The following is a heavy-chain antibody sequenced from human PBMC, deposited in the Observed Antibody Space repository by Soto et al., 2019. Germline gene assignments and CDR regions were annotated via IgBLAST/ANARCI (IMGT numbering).Heavy chain of an antibody. Sequence: QLQLQESGPGLVKPSETLSLTCTVSGGSISSSSYYWGWIRQPPGKGLEWIGSIYYSGSTYYNPSLKRRVTISVDTSKNQFSLTLSSVTAADTAVYYCARHGPGGSYSDYWGQGTLVTVSS. J-gene: IGHJ4*02. D-gene: IGHD1-26*01. CDR2: IYYSGST. CDR1: GGSISSSSYY. V-gene: IGHV4-39*01. CDR3: ARHGPGGSYSDY.